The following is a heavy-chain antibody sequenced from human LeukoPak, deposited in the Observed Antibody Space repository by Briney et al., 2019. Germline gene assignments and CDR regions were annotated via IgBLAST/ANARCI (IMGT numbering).Heavy chain of an antibody. CDR2: ISWNSGSI. V-gene: IGHV3-9*01. Sequence: GGSLRLSCAASGFTFDDYAMHWVRQAPGKSLEWVSGISWNSGSIGYADSVKGRLTISRDNAKNSLYLQMNSLRAEDTALYYCAKARGYSYAEYFQHWGQGTLVTVSS. J-gene: IGHJ1*01. CDR1: GFTFDDYA. D-gene: IGHD5-18*01. CDR3: AKARGYSYAEYFQH.